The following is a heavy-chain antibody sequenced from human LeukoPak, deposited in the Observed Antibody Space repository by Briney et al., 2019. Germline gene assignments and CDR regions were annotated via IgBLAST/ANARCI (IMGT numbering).Heavy chain of an antibody. J-gene: IGHJ5*01. CDR2: IYDSGNT. V-gene: IGHV4-38-2*01. CDR3: ARGYYDFWSGYYRQNWF. Sequence: SETLSLTRALSGFSINNGYFWGGSRQPPGRGLEWTGNIYDSGNTFYNPSLKSRVTISVDTSKNHFSLKMSSVTAADTAVSYCARGYYDFWSGYYRQNWF. D-gene: IGHD3-3*01. CDR1: GFSINNGYF.